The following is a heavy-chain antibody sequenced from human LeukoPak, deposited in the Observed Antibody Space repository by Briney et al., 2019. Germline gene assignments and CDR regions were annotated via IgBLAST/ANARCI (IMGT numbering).Heavy chain of an antibody. J-gene: IGHJ3*02. CDR1: GGSVSSGSYY. D-gene: IGHD6-13*01. Sequence: SETLSLTCTVSGGSVSSGSYYWSWIRQPSGKGLEWIGYIYYSGSTNYNPSLKSRVTISVDTSKNQFSLKLSSVTAADTAVYYCARGYSSSWYDGDAFDIWGQGTMVTVSS. V-gene: IGHV4-61*01. CDR2: IYYSGST. CDR3: ARGYSSSWYDGDAFDI.